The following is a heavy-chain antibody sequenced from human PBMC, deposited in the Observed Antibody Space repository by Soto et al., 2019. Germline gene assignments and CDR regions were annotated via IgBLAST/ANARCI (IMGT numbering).Heavy chain of an antibody. CDR1: GGSFSGYY. Sequence: SETLSLTCAVYGGSFSGYYWSWIRQPPGKGLEWIGEINHSGSTNYNPSLKSRVTISVDTSKNQFSLKLSSVTAADTAVYYCARGTVRGVVPAAARFGNYYGMDVWRQGTPVTVSS. D-gene: IGHD2-2*01. V-gene: IGHV4-34*01. J-gene: IGHJ6*02. CDR2: INHSGST. CDR3: ARGTVRGVVPAAARFGNYYGMDV.